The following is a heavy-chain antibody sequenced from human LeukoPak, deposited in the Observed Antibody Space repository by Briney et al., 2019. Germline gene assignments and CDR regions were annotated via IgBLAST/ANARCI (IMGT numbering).Heavy chain of an antibody. D-gene: IGHD5-18*01. V-gene: IGHV3-30-3*01. CDR3: ASGLGQRHTAMVTGIDY. Sequence: SGGSLRLSCAASGFTFSTYTMHWVRQAPGKGLEWVAVISYDGSNKYYADSVKGRFTFSRDNSKNTLYLQMNSLRAEDTAVYYCASGLGQRHTAMVTGIDYWGQGTLVTVSS. J-gene: IGHJ4*02. CDR1: GFTFSTYT. CDR2: ISYDGSNK.